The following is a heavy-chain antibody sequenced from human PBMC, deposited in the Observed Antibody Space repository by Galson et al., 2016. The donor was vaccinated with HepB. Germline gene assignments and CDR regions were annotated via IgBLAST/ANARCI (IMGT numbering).Heavy chain of an antibody. Sequence: SLRLSCAASGFTFGDYAMSWFRQAPGKGLEWVGLIRSKAYGGTTEYASSVKGRFAISRDDSKSIAYRQMNSLKTEDTAVYYCTSQYYYDSSGSDAFDIWGQGTMVTVSS. CDR3: TSQYYYDSSGSDAFDI. D-gene: IGHD3-22*01. CDR2: IRSKAYGGTT. J-gene: IGHJ3*02. V-gene: IGHV3-49*03. CDR1: GFTFGDYA.